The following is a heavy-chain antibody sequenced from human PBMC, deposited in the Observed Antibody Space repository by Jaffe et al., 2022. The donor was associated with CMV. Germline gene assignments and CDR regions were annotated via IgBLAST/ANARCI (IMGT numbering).Heavy chain of an antibody. D-gene: IGHD5-12*01. CDR1: GGSFSGYY. V-gene: IGHV4-34*01. Sequence: QVQLQQWGAGLLKPSETLSLTCAVYGGSFSGYYWSWIRQPPGKGLEWIGEINHSGSTNYNPSLKSRVTISVDTSKNQFSLKLSSVTAADTAVYYCARSRDIVATGVSHYFDYWGQGTLVTVSS. J-gene: IGHJ4*02. CDR2: INHSGST. CDR3: ARSRDIVATGVSHYFDY.